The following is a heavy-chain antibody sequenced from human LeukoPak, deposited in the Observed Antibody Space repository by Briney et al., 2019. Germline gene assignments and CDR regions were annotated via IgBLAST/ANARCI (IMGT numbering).Heavy chain of an antibody. CDR2: INHSGST. V-gene: IGHV4-34*01. D-gene: IGHD5-18*01. Sequence: SETLSLTCAVYGGSFSGYYWSWIRQPPGKGLEWIGEINHSGSTNYNPSLKSRVTISVDTSKNQFSLKLSSVTAADTAVYYCASIRGERTAMVTVYFDYWGQGTLVTVSS. J-gene: IGHJ4*02. CDR3: ASIRGERTAMVTVYFDY. CDR1: GGSFSGYY.